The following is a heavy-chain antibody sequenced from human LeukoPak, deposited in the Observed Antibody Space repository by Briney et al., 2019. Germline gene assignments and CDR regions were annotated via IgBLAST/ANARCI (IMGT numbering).Heavy chain of an antibody. J-gene: IGHJ4*02. V-gene: IGHV4-39*07. D-gene: IGHD2-21*01. CDR2: IYYSGST. Sequence: PSETLSLTCTVSGGSISSSSYYWGWIRQPPGNGLEWIGSIYYSGSTYYNPSLKSRVTISVDTSKNQFSLKLSSVTAADTAVYYCARDRGGYYYFDYWGQGTLVTVSS. CDR1: GGSISSSSYY. CDR3: ARDRGGYYYFDY.